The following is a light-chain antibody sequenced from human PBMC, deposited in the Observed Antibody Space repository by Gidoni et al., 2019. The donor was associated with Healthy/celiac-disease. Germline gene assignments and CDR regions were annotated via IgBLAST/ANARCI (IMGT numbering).Light chain of an antibody. Sequence: QSALTQPASVSGSPGQSITISCTGTSSDVGGYNYVSWYQQHPGKAPKLMIYEVSNRPSGVSNRFSGSKSGNTASLTISGLHAEDEADYYCSSYTSSSTRVFGGGTKLTVL. CDR3: SSYTSSSTRV. CDR1: SSDVGGYNY. J-gene: IGLJ3*02. V-gene: IGLV2-14*01. CDR2: EVS.